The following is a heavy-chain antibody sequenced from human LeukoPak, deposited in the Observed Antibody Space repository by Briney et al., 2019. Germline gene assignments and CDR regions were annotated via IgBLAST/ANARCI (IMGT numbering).Heavy chain of an antibody. CDR1: GITFSSYG. V-gene: IGHV3-30*02. J-gene: IGHJ4*02. CDR2: IRYDGSNK. CDR3: AKDPSGSYPYYFDY. Sequence: PGGSLRLSCAASGITFSSYGMHWVRQAPGKGLEWVAFIRYDGSNKYYADSVKGRFTISRDDSKNTLYLQMNSLRAEDTAVYYCAKDPSGSYPYYFDYWGQGTLVTVSS. D-gene: IGHD1-26*01.